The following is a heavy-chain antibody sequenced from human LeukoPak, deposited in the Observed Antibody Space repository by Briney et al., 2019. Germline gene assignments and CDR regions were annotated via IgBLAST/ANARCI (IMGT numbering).Heavy chain of an antibody. CDR1: GFTFSSYW. CDR2: IKQDGSEK. V-gene: IGHV3-7*04. D-gene: IGHD3-10*01. Sequence: GGSLRLSCAASGFTFSSYWMSWVRQAPGKGLEWVANIKQDGSEKYYVDSVKGRFTISRDNAKNSLNLQMNSLTVEDTAVYYCTRRGGYFDYWGQGSLVTVSS. J-gene: IGHJ4*02. CDR3: TRRGGYFDY.